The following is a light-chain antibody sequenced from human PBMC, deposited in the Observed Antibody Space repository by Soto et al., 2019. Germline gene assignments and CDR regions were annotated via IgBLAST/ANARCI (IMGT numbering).Light chain of an antibody. CDR3: QVYNSSPWT. J-gene: IGKJ1*01. V-gene: IGKV3-20*01. Sequence: EIVLTQSPGTLSLSPGEGATLSCWASQSVSGNFLAWYQVKPGQAPRLVVYGASTRASGFPDRFSGSGSGTEFTLTISRLEPEDFAMYYCQVYNSSPWTFGQGTKVDIK. CDR2: GAS. CDR1: QSVSGNF.